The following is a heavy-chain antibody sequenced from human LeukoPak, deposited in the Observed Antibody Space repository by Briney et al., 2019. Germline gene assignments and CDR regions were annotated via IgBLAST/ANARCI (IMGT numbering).Heavy chain of an antibody. CDR2: IYHSGST. CDR3: ARSGGKRRWFDP. V-gene: IGHV4-30-2*02. J-gene: IGHJ5*02. D-gene: IGHD3-16*01. CDR1: GGSISSGGYY. Sequence: SETLSLTCTVSGGSISSGGYYWSWIRQPPGKGLEWIGYIYHSGSTYYNPSLKSRVTISVDTSKNQFSLKLSSVTAADTAVYYCARSGGKRRWFDPWGQGTLVTVSS.